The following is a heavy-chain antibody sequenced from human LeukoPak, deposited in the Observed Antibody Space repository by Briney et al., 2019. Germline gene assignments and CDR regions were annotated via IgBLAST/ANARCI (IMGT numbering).Heavy chain of an antibody. D-gene: IGHD5-18*01. V-gene: IGHV3-20*04. Sequence: PGGSLRLSCAASGFTFDDYGMSWVRQAPGKGLEWVSGINWNGGSTGYADSVRGRFTISRDNAKNTLYLQMNSLRAEDTAVYYCARDRGYSYGLCDYWGQGTLVTVSS. CDR2: INWNGGST. J-gene: IGHJ4*02. CDR3: ARDRGYSYGLCDY. CDR1: GFTFDDYG.